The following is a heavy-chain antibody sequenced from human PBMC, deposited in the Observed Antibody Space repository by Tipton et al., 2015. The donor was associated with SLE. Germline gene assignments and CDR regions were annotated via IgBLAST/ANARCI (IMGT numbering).Heavy chain of an antibody. D-gene: IGHD3-9*01. CDR2: IYNTGST. Sequence: TLSLTCTVSGYSITSHYWTWIRQSPGKGLEWIGYIYNTGSTNYNPSLKSRVTMSVDTSMNQFSLRLTSVTAADTAVYYCASQYYDILTGYPYYFDYWGQGTLVTVSS. CDR1: GYSITSHY. J-gene: IGHJ4*02. V-gene: IGHV4-59*11. CDR3: ASQYYDILTGYPYYFDY.